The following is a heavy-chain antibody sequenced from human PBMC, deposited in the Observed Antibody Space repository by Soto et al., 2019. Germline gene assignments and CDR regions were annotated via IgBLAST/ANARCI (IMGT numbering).Heavy chain of an antibody. V-gene: IGHV1-69*01. D-gene: IGHD2-15*01. J-gene: IGHJ3*02. Sequence: QVQLVQSGTEIKNPGSSVRVSCTISGATFKNSAIEWVRQAPGQGLEWMGGIIPALRTTNYAQTLQGRISITADESTNTAYLDLNSLTSADTAVYYCASPRPRRVVFAFEIWGQGTLVTVSS. CDR3: ASPRPRRVVFAFEI. CDR1: GATFKNSA. CDR2: IIPALRTT.